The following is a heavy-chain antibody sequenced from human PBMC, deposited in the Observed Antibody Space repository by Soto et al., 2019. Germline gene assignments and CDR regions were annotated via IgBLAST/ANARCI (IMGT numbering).Heavy chain of an antibody. V-gene: IGHV4-39*01. J-gene: IGHJ5*02. CDR1: GGSISSSSYY. CDR3: ARPLAFVVAATAWFDP. CDR2: IYYSGST. Sequence: SETLSLTCTVSGGSISSSSYYWGWIRQPPGKGLEWIGSIYYSGSTYYNPSPKSRVTISVDTSKNQFSLKLSSVTAADTAVYYCARPLAFVVAATAWFDPWGQGTLVTVSS. D-gene: IGHD2-15*01.